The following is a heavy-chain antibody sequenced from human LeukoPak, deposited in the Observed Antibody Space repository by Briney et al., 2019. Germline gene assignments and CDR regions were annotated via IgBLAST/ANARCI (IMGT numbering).Heavy chain of an antibody. Sequence: GGSLRLSCAASGFTFSSYGMHWVRQAPGKGLEWVAFIRYDGSNKYYADSVKGRFTISRDNSKNTLYLQMNSLRAEDTAVYYCAKDPGGSGSYYYFDYWGQGTLVTVSS. J-gene: IGHJ4*02. CDR1: GFTFSSYG. V-gene: IGHV3-30*02. D-gene: IGHD3-10*01. CDR2: IRYDGSNK. CDR3: AKDPGGSGSYYYFDY.